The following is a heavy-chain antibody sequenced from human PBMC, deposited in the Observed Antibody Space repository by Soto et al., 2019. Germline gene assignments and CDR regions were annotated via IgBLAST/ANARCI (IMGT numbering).Heavy chain of an antibody. CDR1: GFSFSDYA. CDR2: ISGSAGDT. Sequence: GGSLRLSCVASGFSFSDYAMSWVRRAPGKGLEWVSGISGSAGDTSYADSAKGRFTSSRDNSNNTLFLQMNSLGAEDTAVYYFAKESSTSANFYYYFYGMDVWGQGTTVTVSS. D-gene: IGHD2-2*01. V-gene: IGHV3-23*01. J-gene: IGHJ6*02. CDR3: AKESSTSANFYYYFYGMDV.